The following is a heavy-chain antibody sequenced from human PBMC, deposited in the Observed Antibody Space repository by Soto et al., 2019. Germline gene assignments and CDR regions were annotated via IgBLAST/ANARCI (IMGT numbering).Heavy chain of an antibody. CDR2: MNANIGDT. Sequence: QVQLVQSGAEVKKPGASVRVSCKTSGYTFTGYTLHWVRQAPGQGLQWMGWMNANIGDTKYPLTFQRRVTVTWDTSIATAYMELKWLTSDDTAVYFCAREGGQRGFKFWGQGTLVTVTS. CDR3: AREGGQRGFKF. J-gene: IGHJ4*02. D-gene: IGHD3-16*01. CDR1: GYTFTGYT. V-gene: IGHV1-2*02.